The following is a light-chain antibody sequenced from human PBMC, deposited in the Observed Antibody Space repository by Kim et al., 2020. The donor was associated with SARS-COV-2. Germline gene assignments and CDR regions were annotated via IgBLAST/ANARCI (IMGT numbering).Light chain of an antibody. CDR3: QQYGSSPFT. CDR2: GAS. J-gene: IGKJ3*01. V-gene: IGKV3-20*01. Sequence: SPGERATLSCRASQSVGSSYLAWYQQKPGQAPRLLIYGASSRATGIPDRFSGSGSGTDFTLTISRLEPEDFAVYYCQQYGSSPFTVGPGTKVDIK. CDR1: QSVGSSY.